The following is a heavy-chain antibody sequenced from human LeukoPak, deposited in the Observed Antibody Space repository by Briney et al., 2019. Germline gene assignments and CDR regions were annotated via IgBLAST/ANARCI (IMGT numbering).Heavy chain of an antibody. D-gene: IGHD2-15*01. CDR3: ARSDCSGGSCYSPFFDY. V-gene: IGHV4-59*12. CDR2: IYYSGST. CDR1: GGSINTYF. Sequence: PSETLSLTCTVSGGSINTYFWSWIRQPPGKGLEWIGYIYYSGSTNYNPSLKSRVTISVDTSKNQFSLKLSSVTAADTAVYYCARSDCSGGSCYSPFFDYWGQGTLVTVSS. J-gene: IGHJ4*02.